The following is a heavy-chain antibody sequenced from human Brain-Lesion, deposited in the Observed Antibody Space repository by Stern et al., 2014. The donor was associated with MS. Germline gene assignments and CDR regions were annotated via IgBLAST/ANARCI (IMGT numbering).Heavy chain of an antibody. V-gene: IGHV1-8*01. D-gene: IGHD3-10*01. CDR2: MNPDSGNI. CDR3: ARRRQYYYGSGDY. CDR1: GYTFNSYD. J-gene: IGHJ4*02. Sequence: QVQLVQSGAEVKKPGASVKVSCKASGYTFNSYDVTWVRQAPGQGLEWMGWMNPDSGNIGYAQKFQGRVIMTRSTSISTAYMELTSLRSEDTAVYYWARRRQYYYGSGDYWGQGTLVTVSS.